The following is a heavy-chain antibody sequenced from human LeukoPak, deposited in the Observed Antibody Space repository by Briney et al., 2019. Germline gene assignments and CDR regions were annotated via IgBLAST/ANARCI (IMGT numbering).Heavy chain of an antibody. Sequence: GGSLRLSCAASGITFSSYAMNWVRQAPGKGLEWVSVISGGGGNTYYADSVKGRFTISRDNSKNTLYLQMNSLRAEDTAVYYCAREYGYCSSTSCYLYYYYGMDVWGQGTTVTVSS. CDR1: GITFSSYA. D-gene: IGHD2-2*03. CDR2: ISGGGGNT. CDR3: AREYGYCSSTSCYLYYYYGMDV. V-gene: IGHV3-23*01. J-gene: IGHJ6*02.